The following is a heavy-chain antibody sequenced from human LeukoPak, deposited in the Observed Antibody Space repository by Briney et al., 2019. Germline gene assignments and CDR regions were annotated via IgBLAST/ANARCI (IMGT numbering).Heavy chain of an antibody. Sequence: PSETLSLTCTVSGGSISSSSYYWGWIRQPPGKRLEWIGSIYYSGSTYYNPSLKSRVTISVDTSKNQFSLKLSSVTAADTAVYYCAAQWLERLNWFDPWGQGTLVTVSS. D-gene: IGHD6-19*01. CDR2: IYYSGST. V-gene: IGHV4-39*01. CDR1: GGSISSSSYY. J-gene: IGHJ5*02. CDR3: AAQWLERLNWFDP.